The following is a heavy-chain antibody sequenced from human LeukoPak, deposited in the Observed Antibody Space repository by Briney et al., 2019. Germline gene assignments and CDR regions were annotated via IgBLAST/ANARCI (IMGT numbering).Heavy chain of an antibody. CDR2: ISSSGSTI. Sequence: GGSLRLSCAASGFTFSSYEMNWVRQAPGKGLEGVSYISSSGSTIYYADSVKGRFTISRDNAKNSLYLQMNSLRAEDTALYYCARLGYCSSTSCYVPYYYYYYMDVWGKGTTVTVSS. CDR1: GFTFSSYE. D-gene: IGHD2-2*01. CDR3: ARLGYCSSTSCYVPYYYYYYMDV. J-gene: IGHJ6*03. V-gene: IGHV3-48*03.